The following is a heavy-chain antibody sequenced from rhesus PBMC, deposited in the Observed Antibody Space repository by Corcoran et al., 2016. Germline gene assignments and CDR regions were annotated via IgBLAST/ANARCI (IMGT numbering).Heavy chain of an antibody. Sequence: QVQLQESGPGLVKPSETLSLTCAVSGGSFSSYWWSWIRQPPGKGLEWVGEINGNSVCTNSNPSRKSRVTISKDAAKSQFSLKLSSVTAADTAVYYCAREGGIAAAGVDYWGQGVLVTVSS. V-gene: IGHV4-80*01. CDR2: INGNSVCT. CDR1: GGSFSSYW. CDR3: AREGGIAAAGVDY. J-gene: IGHJ4*01. D-gene: IGHD6-25*01.